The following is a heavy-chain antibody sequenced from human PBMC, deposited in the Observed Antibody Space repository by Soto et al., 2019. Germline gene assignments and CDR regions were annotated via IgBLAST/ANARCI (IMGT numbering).Heavy chain of an antibody. D-gene: IGHD6-19*01. CDR2: IIPIFGTA. V-gene: IGHV1-69*13. J-gene: IGHJ4*02. Sequence: SGKVSCKAFGGTFISYAISLLLEAPGQGLEWMGGIIPIFGTANYAQKFQGRVTITADESTSTAYMELSSLRSEDTAVYYCARDTSRAVAGPLDYWGQGTLVTV. CDR1: GGTFISYA. CDR3: ARDTSRAVAGPLDY.